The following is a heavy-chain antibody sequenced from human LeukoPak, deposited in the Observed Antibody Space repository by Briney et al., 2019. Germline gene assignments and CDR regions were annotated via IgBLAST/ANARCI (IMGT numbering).Heavy chain of an antibody. J-gene: IGHJ4*02. D-gene: IGHD1-26*01. Sequence: GGSLRLSCAASGFTFSSYAMSWVRQVPGKGLEWVSAISGSGGSAFYADSVKGRFTISRDNSKNTLYLQMNSLRAEDTAVYYCAKVNSGSYLFYFDYWGQGTLATASS. CDR3: AKVNSGSYLFYFDY. CDR2: ISGSGGSA. CDR1: GFTFSSYA. V-gene: IGHV3-23*01.